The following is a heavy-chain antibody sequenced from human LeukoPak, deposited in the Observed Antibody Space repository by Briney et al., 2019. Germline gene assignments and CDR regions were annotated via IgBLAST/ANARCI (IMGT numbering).Heavy chain of an antibody. D-gene: IGHD3-10*01. CDR2: ISYSGRT. CDR3: ARGRYYYGSAPVDS. J-gene: IGHJ4*02. CDR1: GGSLSSYY. Sequence: SETLSLTCTVSGGSLSSYYWSWIRQTPEKGLEWIGYISYSGRTDYGPSLTSRVTMSVDTSKNQFSLKMTSVTAADTGVYYCARGRYYYGSAPVDSWGQGALVTVSS. V-gene: IGHV4-59*01.